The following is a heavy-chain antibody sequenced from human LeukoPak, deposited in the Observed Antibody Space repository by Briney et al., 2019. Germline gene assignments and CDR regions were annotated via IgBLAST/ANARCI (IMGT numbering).Heavy chain of an antibody. CDR2: IYYSGST. CDR1: GGSISSHY. Sequence: SETLSLTCTVSGGSISSHYWSWIRQPPGKGLEWIGYIYYSGSTNYNPSLKSRVTISVDTSKNQFSLKLSSVTAADTAVYYCARGEYQLLYVYYYMDVWGKGTTVTVSS. CDR3: ARGEYQLLYVYYYMDV. D-gene: IGHD2-2*02. J-gene: IGHJ6*03. V-gene: IGHV4-59*11.